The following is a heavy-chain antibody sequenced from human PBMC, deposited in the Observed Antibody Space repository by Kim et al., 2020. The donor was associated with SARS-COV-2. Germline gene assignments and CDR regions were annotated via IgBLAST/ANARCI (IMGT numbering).Heavy chain of an antibody. CDR2: INTNTGNP. CDR1: GYTFTSYA. Sequence: ASVKVSCKASGYTFTSYAMNWVRQAPGQGLEWMGWINTNTGNPTYAQGFTGRFVFSLDTSVSTAYLQISSLKAEDTAVYYCARSMVRGVPYYYYYGMDVWGQGTTVTVSS. V-gene: IGHV7-4-1*02. CDR3: ARSMVRGVPYYYYYGMDV. D-gene: IGHD3-10*01. J-gene: IGHJ6*02.